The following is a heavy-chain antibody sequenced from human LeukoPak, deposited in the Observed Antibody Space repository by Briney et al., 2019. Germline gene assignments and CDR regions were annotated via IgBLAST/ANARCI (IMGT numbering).Heavy chain of an antibody. CDR3: ARGRGGYARDYYYYYMDV. Sequence: SETLSLTCAVYGGSFSGYYWSWIRQPPGKGLEWIGEINHSGSTNYNPSLKSRVTISVDTSKNQFSLKLSSVTAADTAVYYCARGRGGYARDYYYYYMDVWGKGTTVTVSS. V-gene: IGHV4-34*01. CDR1: GGSFSGYY. CDR2: INHSGST. D-gene: IGHD5-12*01. J-gene: IGHJ6*03.